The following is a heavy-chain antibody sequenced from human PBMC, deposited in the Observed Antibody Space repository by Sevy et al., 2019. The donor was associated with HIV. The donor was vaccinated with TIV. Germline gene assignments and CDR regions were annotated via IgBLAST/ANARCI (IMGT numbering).Heavy chain of an antibody. Sequence: KQSQTLSLTCAISGDSVSSNSAAWNWIRQSPSRGLEWLGRTYYRSKWYNDYAVSVKSRITINPDTSKNQFSLQLNSVTPEDTAVYYCARDSVFGYSSENWYDPWGQGTLVTVSS. CDR3: ARDSVFGYSSENWYDP. CDR1: GDSVSSNSAA. D-gene: IGHD6-19*01. V-gene: IGHV6-1*01. CDR2: TYYRSKWYN. J-gene: IGHJ5*02.